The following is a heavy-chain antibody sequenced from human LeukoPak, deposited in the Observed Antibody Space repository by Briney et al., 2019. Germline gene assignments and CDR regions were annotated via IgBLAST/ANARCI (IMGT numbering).Heavy chain of an antibody. CDR1: GGSISSSSYY. CDR2: IYYSGST. D-gene: IGHD1-26*01. V-gene: IGHV4-39*01. Sequence: SETLSLTCTVSGGSISSSSYYWGWIRQPRGKGLEWIGSIYYSGSTYYNPSLKSRVTISVDTSKNQFSLKLSSVTAADTAVYYCARPFGSYAHAPPDYLGQGTLVTVSS. J-gene: IGHJ4*02. CDR3: ARPFGSYAHAPPDY.